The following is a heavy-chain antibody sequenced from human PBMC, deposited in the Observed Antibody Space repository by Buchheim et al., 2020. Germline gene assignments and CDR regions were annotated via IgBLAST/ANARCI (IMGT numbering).Heavy chain of an antibody. J-gene: IGHJ4*01. Sequence: QVQLEQWGAGLLKPSETLSLSCAVYGGSFSDYWWSWIRQAPGKGLEWIGEINHSGITNYNASLKSRLTISVEKAKNQFSLSLTSLTAADTAIYYCVAQDTSMAAFDYWGQGTL. D-gene: IGHD2/OR15-2a*01. V-gene: IGHV4-34*01. CDR2: INHSGIT. CDR3: VAQDTSMAAFDY. CDR1: GGSFSDYW.